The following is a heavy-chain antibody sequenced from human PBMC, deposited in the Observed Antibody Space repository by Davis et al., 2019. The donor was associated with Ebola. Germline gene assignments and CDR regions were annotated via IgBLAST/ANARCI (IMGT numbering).Heavy chain of an antibody. CDR3: TRDRDWSVDY. Sequence: GGSLRLSCAASGFIFNDYSMIWVRQAPGKGLERVASISPDSAYIRYADSVKGRFAISRDNAQNSLYLQMNSLRAGDTAIYYCTRDRDWSVDYWGQGTLVTVSS. J-gene: IGHJ4*02. CDR2: ISPDSAYI. V-gene: IGHV3-21*06. D-gene: IGHD1-1*01. CDR1: GFIFNDYS.